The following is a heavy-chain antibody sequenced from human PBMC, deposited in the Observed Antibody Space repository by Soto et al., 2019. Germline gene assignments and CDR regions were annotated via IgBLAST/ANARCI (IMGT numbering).Heavy chain of an antibody. CDR2: ISYDGSNK. V-gene: IGHV3-30-3*01. D-gene: IGHD1-26*01. CDR3: AARLLPLDY. CDR1: GFTFSSYA. J-gene: IGHJ4*02. Sequence: VGSLRLSCAASGFTFSSYAMHWVRQAPGKGLEWVAVISYDGSNKYYADSVKGRFTISRDNSKNTLYLQMNSLRAEDTAVYYCAARLLPLDYWGQGTLVTVSS.